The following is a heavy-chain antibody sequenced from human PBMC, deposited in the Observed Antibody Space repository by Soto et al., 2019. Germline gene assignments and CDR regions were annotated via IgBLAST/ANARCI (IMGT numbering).Heavy chain of an antibody. D-gene: IGHD1-1*01. CDR3: VRQGIGNLHGLVDV. J-gene: IGHJ6*02. V-gene: IGHV4-59*08. CDR2: VYSTGGT. Sequence: QVQLQQSGPGLVKPSETLSLTCSVSSGPTSSHNWGWIRQTPGRGLEWIGYVYSTGGTSYNPSLNSRVTISADTSTNHISLTLTSVTAAETAVYYCVRQGIGNLHGLVDVWGQGTTVRVSS. CDR1: SGPTSSHN.